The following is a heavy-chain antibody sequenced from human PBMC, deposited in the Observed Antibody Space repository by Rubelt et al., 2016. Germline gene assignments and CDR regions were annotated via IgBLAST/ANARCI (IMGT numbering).Heavy chain of an antibody. CDR3: AKLGDEGDYYYGMDV. J-gene: IGHJ6*02. D-gene: IGHD1-7*01. Sequence: SYADSVKGRFTISRDNAKNTLYLQMNSLRAEDTAVYYCAKLGDEGDYYYGMDVWGQGTTVTVSS. V-gene: IGHV3-74*01.